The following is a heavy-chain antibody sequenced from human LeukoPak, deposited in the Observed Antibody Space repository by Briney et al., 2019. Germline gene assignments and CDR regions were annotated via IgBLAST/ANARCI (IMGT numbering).Heavy chain of an antibody. CDR1: GGSFSGYY. V-gene: IGHV4-34*01. J-gene: IGHJ4*02. CDR3: ARGSGYPYHYFDY. D-gene: IGHD5-12*01. Sequence: SETLSLTCAVYGGSFSGYYWSWIRQPPGKGLEWIGEINHSGSTNYNPSLKSRVTISVDTSKNQFSLKLSSVTAADTAMYYCARGSGYPYHYFDYWGQGTLVTVSS. CDR2: INHSGST.